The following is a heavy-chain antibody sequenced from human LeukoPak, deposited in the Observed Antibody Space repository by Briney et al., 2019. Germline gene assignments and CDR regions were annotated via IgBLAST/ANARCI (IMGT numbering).Heavy chain of an antibody. J-gene: IGHJ4*02. Sequence: GGAPRPSRAAPGFTFTRDSMRWGRPAPGRGVEWVSAISGSGGSTYYADSVKGRFTISRDNAKSSLYLQMNSLRAEDTAVYYCASGYGSGNWGQGTLVTVSS. CDR1: GFTFTRDS. CDR3: ASGYGSGN. D-gene: IGHD3-10*01. CDR2: ISGSGGST. V-gene: IGHV3-23*01.